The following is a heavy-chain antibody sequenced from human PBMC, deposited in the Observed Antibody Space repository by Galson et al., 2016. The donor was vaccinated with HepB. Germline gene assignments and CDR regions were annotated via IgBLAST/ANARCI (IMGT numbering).Heavy chain of an antibody. CDR2: IHNSGTT. D-gene: IGHD5-18*01. CDR3: ARPIRGYNFGPVDF. CDR1: GDSITSSHFY. Sequence: LSLTCTVSGDSITSSHFYWGWIRQPPGRGLEWIGTIHNSGTTYYNPSLESRVSISVDTSKNHFSLKLTSVTAADTALYYCARPIRGYNFGPVDFWDQGTLVTVSS. J-gene: IGHJ4*02. V-gene: IGHV4-39*02.